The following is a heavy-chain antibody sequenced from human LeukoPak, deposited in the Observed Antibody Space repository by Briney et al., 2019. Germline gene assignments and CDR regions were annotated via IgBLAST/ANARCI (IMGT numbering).Heavy chain of an antibody. V-gene: IGHV4-59*01. D-gene: IGHD5-18*01. J-gene: IGHJ4*02. CDR1: GGSISSYY. CDR2: VYSSGRT. Sequence: PSETLSLTCTVSGGSISSYYWSWIRQPPGKGLEWIGYVYSSGRTNYNPSLKGRVTISVDTSKNQFSLKLTSVTAADTAMYYCARDSYNYGSGSLDYWGRGTLVTVSS. CDR3: ARDSYNYGSGSLDY.